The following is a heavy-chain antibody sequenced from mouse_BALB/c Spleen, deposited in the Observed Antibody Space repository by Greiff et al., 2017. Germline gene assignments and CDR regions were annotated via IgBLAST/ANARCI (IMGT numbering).Heavy chain of an antibody. CDR1: GFSLTSYG. CDR3: ARDVYGSSLYWYFDV. CDR2: IWAGGST. D-gene: IGHD1-1*01. J-gene: IGHJ1*01. V-gene: IGHV2-9*02. Sequence: QVQLKESGPGLVAPSQSLSITCTVSGFSLTSYGVHWVRQPPGKGLEWLGVIWAGGSTNYNSALMSRLSISKDNSKSQVFLKMNSLQTDDTAMYYCARDVYGSSLYWYFDVWGAGTTVTVSS.